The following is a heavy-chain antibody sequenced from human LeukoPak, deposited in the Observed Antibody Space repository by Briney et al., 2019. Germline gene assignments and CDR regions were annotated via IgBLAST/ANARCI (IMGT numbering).Heavy chain of an antibody. D-gene: IGHD3-10*02. J-gene: IGHJ6*04. CDR1: GFTFSSYS. Sequence: GGSLRLSCAASGFTFSSYSMNWVRQAPGKGLEWVSTISGRDGKTNYADSVKGRFTVSRDNSKSTLYLQMNSLRDEDTAVYYCAELGITMIGGVWGKGTTVTISS. V-gene: IGHV3-23*01. CDR2: ISGRDGKT. CDR3: AELGITMIGGV.